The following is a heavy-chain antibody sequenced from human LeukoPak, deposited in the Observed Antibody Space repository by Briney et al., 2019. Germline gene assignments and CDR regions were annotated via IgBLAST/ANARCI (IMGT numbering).Heavy chain of an antibody. D-gene: IGHD3-10*01. CDR2: INSDGSSI. V-gene: IGHV3-74*01. Sequence: PGGSLRLSCAASGFIFSSYWMHWVRQVPGRGLVWVSHINSDGSSITYADSVKGRFTISRDNAENTLHLQMDSLRAEDTAVYYCARDKYYNLDCWGQGTLVTVSS. CDR1: GFIFSSYW. J-gene: IGHJ4*02. CDR3: ARDKYYNLDC.